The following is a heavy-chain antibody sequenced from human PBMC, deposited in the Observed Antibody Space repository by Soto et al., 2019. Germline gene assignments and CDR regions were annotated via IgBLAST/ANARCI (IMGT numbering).Heavy chain of an antibody. CDR2: LIPIFGTA. Sequence: ASVKVSCKASGGTFSSYASRWVRRAPGQGLEWLGGLIPIFGTANYAQKFQGRVTITADRSASKAYMGLSSLRSEDTAVDYPARGRRGSDWLLSNKVYCYCGMDVRGQGTKATASS. J-gene: IGHJ6*02. D-gene: IGHD3-9*01. V-gene: IGHV1-69*06. CDR1: GGTFSSYA. CDR3: ARGRRGSDWLLSNKVYCYCGMDV.